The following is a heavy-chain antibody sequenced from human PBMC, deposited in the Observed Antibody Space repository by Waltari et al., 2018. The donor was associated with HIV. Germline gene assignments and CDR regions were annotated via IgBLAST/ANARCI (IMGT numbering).Heavy chain of an antibody. CDR3: ARIGTFPHNYAIDF. CDR1: GCTLTNEW. CDR2: IKDDGSEK. V-gene: IGHV3-7*01. J-gene: IGHJ6*02. D-gene: IGHD1-26*01. Sequence: EVQLMESGGGLVQAWGCLRRVCAASGCTLTNEWMSWVRQTPGKGLEWVAYIKDDGSEKYYMGSVKGRFTISRDNAKNSMFLQMNSLRAEDTAVYYCARIGTFPHNYAIDFWGQGTTVTVSS.